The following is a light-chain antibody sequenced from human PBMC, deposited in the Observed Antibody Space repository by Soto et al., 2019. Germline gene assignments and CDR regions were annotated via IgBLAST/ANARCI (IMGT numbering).Light chain of an antibody. CDR2: GAS. CDR1: QSVSSSY. J-gene: IGKJ2*01. Sequence: EIVLTQSPGTLYLSPGEIATLSCRASQSVSSSYLAWYQQKPGQAPRLLIYGASSRATGIPDRFSGSGTGTDFTLTISRREPEDFAVYYCQQYGSSPYTFGQGTKLEIK. V-gene: IGKV3-20*01. CDR3: QQYGSSPYT.